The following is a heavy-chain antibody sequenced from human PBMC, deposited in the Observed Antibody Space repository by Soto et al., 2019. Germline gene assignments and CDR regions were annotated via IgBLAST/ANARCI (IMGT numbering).Heavy chain of an antibody. CDR2: VYFSGST. CDR1: GGSINRSSYY. D-gene: IGHD4-17*01. CDR3: AKTTVTTVAAFDI. J-gene: IGHJ3*02. V-gene: IGHV4-39*01. Sequence: PSETLSLTCTVSGGSINRSSYYWGWIRRPPGKGLERIGSVYFSGSTFYNPSLKSRVTISVDTSKNQFSLKLSSVTAADTAVFYCAKTTVTTVAAFDIWGQGTMVTVSS.